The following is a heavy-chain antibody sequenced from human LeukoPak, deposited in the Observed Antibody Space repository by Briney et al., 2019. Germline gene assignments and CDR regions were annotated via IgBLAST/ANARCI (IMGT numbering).Heavy chain of an antibody. Sequence: GGSLRLSCVASGLTFSVYWMSWVRQAPGKGLEWVANIKEDGSEKYYVDSVKGRFTISRDNAKNSLYLLMSSLRAEDTAVYYCARGGSWFAPWGQGTLVTVSS. D-gene: IGHD3-10*01. CDR1: GLTFSVYW. J-gene: IGHJ5*02. CDR3: ARGGSWFAP. V-gene: IGHV3-7*01. CDR2: IKEDGSEK.